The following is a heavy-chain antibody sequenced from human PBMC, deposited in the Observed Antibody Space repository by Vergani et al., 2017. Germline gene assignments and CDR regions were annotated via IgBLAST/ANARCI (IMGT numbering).Heavy chain of an antibody. CDR3: ARASLRALVGYYYYMDV. D-gene: IGHD3-16*02. CDR2: IHYSENT. CDR1: FDSIRKLY. J-gene: IGHJ6*03. Sequence: QVQLQESGPGLVKSSETLSLTCSVSFDSIRKLYCNWIRQPPGKGLEWIGSIHYSENTNYNPSLKTRVSISLDNSKNQFSLWVNSVTAADTAVYFCARASLRALVGYYYYMDVWGKGKTVVVSS. V-gene: IGHV4-59*11.